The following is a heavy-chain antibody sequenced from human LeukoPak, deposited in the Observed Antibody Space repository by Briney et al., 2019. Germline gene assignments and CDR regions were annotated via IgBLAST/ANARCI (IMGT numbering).Heavy chain of an antibody. CDR1: GGSISSSSYY. Sequence: SETLSLTCTVSGGSISSSSYYWGWIRQPPGKGLEWIGNIYYTGTTYYNPSLKSRVTISVDTSKNQFSLKLSSVTAADTAVYYCARGYYYVSGSYSFFDYWGQGTLVTVSS. CDR3: ARGYYYVSGSYSFFDY. CDR2: IYYTGTT. V-gene: IGHV4-39*01. D-gene: IGHD3-10*01. J-gene: IGHJ4*02.